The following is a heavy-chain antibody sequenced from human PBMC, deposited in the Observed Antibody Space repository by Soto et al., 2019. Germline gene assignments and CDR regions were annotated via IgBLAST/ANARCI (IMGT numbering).Heavy chain of an antibody. CDR1: GFTFSSYS. Sequence: GGSLRLSCAASGFTFSSYSMNWVRQAPGKGLEWVSSISSSSSYIYYADSVKGRFTISRDNAKNSLYLQMNSLRAEDPAVYYCARDQTGDSADAFDIWGEGTMVNVSS. D-gene: IGHD7-27*01. J-gene: IGHJ3*02. CDR3: ARDQTGDSADAFDI. CDR2: ISSSSSYI. V-gene: IGHV3-21*01.